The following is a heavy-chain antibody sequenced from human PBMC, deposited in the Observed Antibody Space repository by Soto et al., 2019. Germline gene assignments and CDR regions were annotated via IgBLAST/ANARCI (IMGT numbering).Heavy chain of an antibody. CDR3: ARVSWREKYGMDV. Sequence: GGSQRLSCAASEFTFSDSYMSWIRQAPGKGLEWISYITFSGNTVYYADSLKGRFTISRDNAKNSLYLQMSRLRAEDTAVYYCARVSWREKYGMDVWGQGTTVTVSS. V-gene: IGHV3-11*01. CDR2: ITFSGNTV. J-gene: IGHJ6*02. CDR1: EFTFSDSY.